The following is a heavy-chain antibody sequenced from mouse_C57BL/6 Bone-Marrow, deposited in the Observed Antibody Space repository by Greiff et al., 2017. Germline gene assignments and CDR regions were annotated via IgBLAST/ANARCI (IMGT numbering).Heavy chain of an antibody. CDR3: ARERGYSGFTY. CDR1: GYSITSGYY. V-gene: IGHV3-6*01. J-gene: IGHJ3*01. Sequence: VQLKQSGPGLVKPSQSLSPTCSVTGYSITSGYYWNWIRQFPGNKLEWMGYISYDGSTNYNPSLKNRISITRDTSKNQFVLKLNSVTTEDTATCYCARERGYSGFTYWGQGTLVTVSA. CDR2: ISYDGST. D-gene: IGHD2-3*01.